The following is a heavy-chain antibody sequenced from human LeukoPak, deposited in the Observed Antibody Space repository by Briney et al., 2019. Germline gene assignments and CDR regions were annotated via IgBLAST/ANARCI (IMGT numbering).Heavy chain of an antibody. V-gene: IGHV4-39*01. CDR3: ARLAYGDYVGY. Sequence: KPSETLSLXCTVSGGPSSSSSYYWGWIRQPPGKGPEWIGSIYYGGITYYNPSLKSRVTISVDTSKNQFSLKLSSVTAADTAVYYCARLAYGDYVGYWGQGTLVTVSS. J-gene: IGHJ4*02. CDR1: GGPSSSSSYY. D-gene: IGHD4-17*01. CDR2: IYYGGIT.